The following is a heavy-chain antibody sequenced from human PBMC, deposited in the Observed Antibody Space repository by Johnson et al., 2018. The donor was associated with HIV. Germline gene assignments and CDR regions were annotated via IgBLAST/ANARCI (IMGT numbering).Heavy chain of an antibody. Sequence: QVQLVESGGGVVQPGGSLRLSCAASGFTFSSYGMHWVRQAPGKGLEWVAFIRYDGSNKYYADSVKGRFTISRDKSKNTLYLQMNSRRAEDTAVYYCATDRPRVGATAPSGGMDFDIWGQGTMVTVSS. J-gene: IGHJ3*02. CDR2: IRYDGSNK. CDR3: ATDRPRVGATAPSGGMDFDI. CDR1: GFTFSSYG. D-gene: IGHD1-26*01. V-gene: IGHV3-30*02.